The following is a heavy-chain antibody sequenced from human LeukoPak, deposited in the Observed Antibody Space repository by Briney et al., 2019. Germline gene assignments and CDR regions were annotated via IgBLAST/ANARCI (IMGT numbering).Heavy chain of an antibody. CDR1: GYTFTSYD. D-gene: IGHD1-14*01. Sequence: ASVKVSCKASGYTFTSYDINWVRQAPGQGLEWMGWISAYNGNTNYAQKLQGRVTMTTDTSTSTAYMELRSLRSDDTAVYYCARDDSTQPGYYGMDVWGQGTTVTVSS. J-gene: IGHJ6*02. V-gene: IGHV1-18*01. CDR3: ARDDSTQPGYYGMDV. CDR2: ISAYNGNT.